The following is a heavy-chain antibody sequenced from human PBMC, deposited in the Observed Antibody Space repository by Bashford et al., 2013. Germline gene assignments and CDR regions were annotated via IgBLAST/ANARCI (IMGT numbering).Heavy chain of an antibody. CDR3: ARGGTRLGEYSSPLDL. Sequence: WVRQAPGQRLEWMGWINVDNGNTKYLQKFQGRVTMTRDTSATTADLELSSLRFEDTAVYFCARGGTRLGEYSSPLDLWGQGTLVTVSS. D-gene: IGHD3-16*01. J-gene: IGHJ4*02. CDR2: INVDNGNT. V-gene: IGHV1-3*01.